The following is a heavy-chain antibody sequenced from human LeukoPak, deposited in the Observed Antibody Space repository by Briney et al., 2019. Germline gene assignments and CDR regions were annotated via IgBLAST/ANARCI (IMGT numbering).Heavy chain of an antibody. J-gene: IGHJ3*02. CDR1: GYTLTELS. D-gene: IGHD2/OR15-2a*01. CDR2: FDPEDGET. CDR3: ASPLCAPGRSCAFDI. V-gene: IGHV1-24*01. Sequence: GASVKVSCKVSGYTLTELSMHWVRQAPGKGLEWMGGFDPEDGETIYAQKFQGRVTMTEDTSTDTAYMELSSLRSEDTAVYYCASPLCAPGRSCAFDIWGQGTMVTVSS.